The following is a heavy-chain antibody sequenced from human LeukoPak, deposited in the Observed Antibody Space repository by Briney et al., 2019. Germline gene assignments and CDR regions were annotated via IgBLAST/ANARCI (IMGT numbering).Heavy chain of an antibody. Sequence: SQTLSLTCVISGDSVVSNSTACNWIRQSPSRGLEWLGRTYYRSKWFTDYAVSVKSRITISPDTSKNQFSLRLNSVTPEDTAVYYCARGGQGDGYSADEAFDLWGQGTMVTVS. CDR2: TYYRSKWFT. V-gene: IGHV6-1*01. J-gene: IGHJ3*01. CDR3: ARGGQGDGYSADEAFDL. CDR1: GDSVVSNSTA. D-gene: IGHD5-24*01.